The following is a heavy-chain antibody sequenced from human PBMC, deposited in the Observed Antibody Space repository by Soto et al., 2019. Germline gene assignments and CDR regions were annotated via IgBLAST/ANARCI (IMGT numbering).Heavy chain of an antibody. D-gene: IGHD5-18*01. CDR3: ARESHVDTAMVPQGY. CDR2: IIPILGTA. J-gene: IGHJ4*02. CDR1: GGTFSSYA. Sequence: SVKVSCKASGGTFSSYAISWVRQAPGQGLEWIGGIIPILGTANYAQKFQGRVTITADESTSTAYMELSSLRSEDTAVYYCARESHVDTAMVPQGYWGQGTLVTVSS. V-gene: IGHV1-69*13.